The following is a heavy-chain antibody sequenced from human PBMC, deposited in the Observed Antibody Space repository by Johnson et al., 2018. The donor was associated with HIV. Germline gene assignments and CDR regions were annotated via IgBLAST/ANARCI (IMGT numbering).Heavy chain of an antibody. CDR3: ARADWSHGGAFDI. D-gene: IGHD3-9*01. CDR1: GFTFSDYY. J-gene: IGHJ3*02. Sequence: QVQLVESGGGVVQPGRSLRISCAASGFTFSDYYMSWIRQAPGKGLEWVSYISSSGSTIYYADSVKGRFTISRDNGKNSLYLQMNSLRAEDTAVYYRARADWSHGGAFDIWGQGTVVTVSS. CDR2: ISSSGSTI. V-gene: IGHV3-11*01.